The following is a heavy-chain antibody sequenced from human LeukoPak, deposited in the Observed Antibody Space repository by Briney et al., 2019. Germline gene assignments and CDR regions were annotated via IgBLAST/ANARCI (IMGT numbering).Heavy chain of an antibody. CDR1: GYSISSGYY. J-gene: IGHJ4*02. D-gene: IGHD4-17*01. Sequence: KPSETLSLTCTVSGYSISSGYYWGWIRQPPGKGLEWIGSIYHSGSTYYNPSLKSRVTISVDTSKNQFSLKLSSVTAADTAVYYCARAIPGDYGDYFHFDYWGQGTLVTVSS. V-gene: IGHV4-38-2*02. CDR2: IYHSGST. CDR3: ARAIPGDYGDYFHFDY.